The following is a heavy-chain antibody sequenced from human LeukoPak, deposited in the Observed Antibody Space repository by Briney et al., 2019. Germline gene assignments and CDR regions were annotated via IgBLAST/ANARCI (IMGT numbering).Heavy chain of an antibody. J-gene: IGHJ4*02. V-gene: IGHV4-30-2*05. CDR2: IYHSGST. CDR3: ARKRVVGAPFDY. D-gene: IGHD1-26*01. CDR1: GGSISSGGYY. Sequence: SQTLSLTCTVSGGSISSGGYYWSWIRQPPGKGLEWIGYIYHSGSTYYNPSLKSRVTISVDTSKNQFSLKLSSVTAADTAVYYCARKRVVGAPFDYWGQGTLVTVSS.